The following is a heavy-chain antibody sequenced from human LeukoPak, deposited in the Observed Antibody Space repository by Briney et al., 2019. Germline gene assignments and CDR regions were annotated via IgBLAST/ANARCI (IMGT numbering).Heavy chain of an antibody. D-gene: IGHD3-10*01. J-gene: IGHJ4*02. CDR3: ARPYYYSSGSLPY. CDR1: GFTFSSFW. CDR2: IKKDGSEK. V-gene: IGHV3-7*01. Sequence: GGSLRLSCAASGFTFSSFWMSWVRQAPGKGLEWVACIKKDGSEKEYVDSVRGRFTISRDNAKNSLYLQMNSLRAEDTAVYYCARPYYYSSGSLPYWGQGTLVTVSS.